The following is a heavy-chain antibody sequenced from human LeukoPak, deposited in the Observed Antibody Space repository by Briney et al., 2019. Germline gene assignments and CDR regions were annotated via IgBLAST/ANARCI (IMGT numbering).Heavy chain of an antibody. Sequence: GGSLRLSCAASGFTFSSYGMHWVRQAPGKELEWVAVISYDGSNKYYADSVKGRFTISRDNSKNTLYLQMNSLRAEDTAVYYCAKDRRSGSYFDYWGQGTLVTVSS. J-gene: IGHJ4*02. CDR1: GFTFSSYG. D-gene: IGHD1-26*01. V-gene: IGHV3-30*18. CDR3: AKDRRSGSYFDY. CDR2: ISYDGSNK.